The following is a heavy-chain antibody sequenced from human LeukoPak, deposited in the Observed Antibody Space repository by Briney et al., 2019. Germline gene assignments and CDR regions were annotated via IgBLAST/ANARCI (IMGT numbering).Heavy chain of an antibody. D-gene: IGHD4-17*01. CDR2: ISSSGSTI. Sequence: GGSLRLSCAASGFTFSSYSMNWVRQAPGKGLEWVSYISSSGSTIYYADSVKGRFTISRDNSKNTLYLQMNSLRAEDTAVYYCARGMTTVTTGDYWGQGTLVTVSS. V-gene: IGHV3-48*01. J-gene: IGHJ4*02. CDR3: ARGMTTVTTGDY. CDR1: GFTFSSYS.